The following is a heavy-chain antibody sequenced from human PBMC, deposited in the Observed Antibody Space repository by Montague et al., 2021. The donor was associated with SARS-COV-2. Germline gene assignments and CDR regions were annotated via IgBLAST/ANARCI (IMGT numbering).Heavy chain of an antibody. Sequence: PALVKPTQTLTLTCTFSGFSLSTCGMCVSWIRQPPGKALEWLALIDWDDDKYYSTSLKTRLTISKDTSKNQVVLTMTNMDPVDTATYYCARIWGATRGDAFDIWGQGTMVTVSS. CDR3: ARIWGATRGDAFDI. CDR1: GFSLSTCGMC. D-gene: IGHD1-26*01. J-gene: IGHJ3*02. V-gene: IGHV2-70*01. CDR2: IDWDDDK.